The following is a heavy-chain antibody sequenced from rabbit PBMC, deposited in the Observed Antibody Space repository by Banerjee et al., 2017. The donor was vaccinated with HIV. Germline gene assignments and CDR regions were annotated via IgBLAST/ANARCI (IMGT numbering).Heavy chain of an antibody. D-gene: IGHD4-2*01. J-gene: IGHJ4*01. V-gene: IGHV1S45*01. CDR3: ARDYVGGSYYFNL. CDR1: GFSFSSSYW. CDR2: IYTGDGST. Sequence: QEQLEESGGDLVKPEGSLTLTCTASGFSFSSSYWMCWVRQAPGKGLEWIACIYTGDGSTYYASWARGRFTISKASSTTVTLQMTSLTAADTATYFCARDYVGGSYYFNLWGPGTLVTVS.